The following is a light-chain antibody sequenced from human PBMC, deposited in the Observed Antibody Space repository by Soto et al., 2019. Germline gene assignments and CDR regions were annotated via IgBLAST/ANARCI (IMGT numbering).Light chain of an antibody. Sequence: VLTQPHSVSGAPGQRVTISCTGSSSNIGAGYDVHWYQQLPGTAPKLLIYGNSNRPSGVPDRFSGSKSGTSASLAITGLQAEDEADYYCQSYDSSLSGVVFGGGTQLTVL. J-gene: IGLJ2*01. CDR2: GNS. CDR1: SSNIGAGYD. CDR3: QSYDSSLSGVV. V-gene: IGLV1-40*01.